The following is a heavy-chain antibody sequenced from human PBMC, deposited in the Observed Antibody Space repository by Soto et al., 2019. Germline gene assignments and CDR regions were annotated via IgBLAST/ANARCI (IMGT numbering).Heavy chain of an antibody. CDR2: ISYDGSNE. D-gene: IGHD3-22*01. J-gene: IGHJ4*02. V-gene: IGHV3-30*18. CDR3: AKDPRYFYDSRGYYSHRYFDY. CDR1: GFTFSSYG. Sequence: PGGSLRLSCAASGFTFSSYGMNWVRQVPGKGLEWVAVISYDGSNEYYADSVKGRFTISRDNFKNTLFLQMNSLRAEDTAVYYCAKDPRYFYDSRGYYSHRYFDYWGQGTLVTVSS.